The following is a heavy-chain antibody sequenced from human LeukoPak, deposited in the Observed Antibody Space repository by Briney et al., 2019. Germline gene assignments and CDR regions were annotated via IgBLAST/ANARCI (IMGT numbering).Heavy chain of an antibody. V-gene: IGHV3-21*01. CDR1: GGSISSRNYY. Sequence: PSETLSLTCTVSGGSISSRNYYWGWVRQPPGKGLEWVSSISSSSSYIYYADSVKGRFTISRDNAKNSLYLQMNSLRAEDTALYYCARDLTYSSSPPGWYFDLWGRGALVTVSS. J-gene: IGHJ2*01. CDR3: ARDLTYSSSPPGWYFDL. D-gene: IGHD6-6*01. CDR2: ISSSSSYI.